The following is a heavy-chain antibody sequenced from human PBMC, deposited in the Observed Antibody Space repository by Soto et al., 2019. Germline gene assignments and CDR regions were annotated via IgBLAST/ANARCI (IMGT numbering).Heavy chain of an antibody. CDR2: INAGNGNT. D-gene: IGHD5-12*01. CDR1: GYTFTNYA. CDR3: ARVSGYFLPDY. V-gene: IGHV1-3*01. J-gene: IGHJ4*02. Sequence: ASVKVSCKASGYTFTNYAMHWVRQAPGQRLEWMGWINAGNGNTKYSQKFQGRVTITRDTSASTAYMELSSLRSEDTAVYYCARVSGYFLPDYWGQGTLVTVSS.